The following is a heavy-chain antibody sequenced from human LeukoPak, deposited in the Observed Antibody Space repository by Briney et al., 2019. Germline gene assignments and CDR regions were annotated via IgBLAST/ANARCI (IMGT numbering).Heavy chain of an antibody. CDR1: GFTFSDSY. CDR2: ISGNSGDT. D-gene: IGHD4-17*01. CDR3: ARDINGDYTFDY. J-gene: IGHJ4*02. V-gene: IGHV3-11*06. Sequence: GGSLRLSCAASGFTFSDSYMTWVRQAPGKGLEWLSYISGNSGDTNYADSVKGRFTISRDNAKNSLYLQMNSLRAEDTAVYYCARDINGDYTFDYWGQGTLVTVSS.